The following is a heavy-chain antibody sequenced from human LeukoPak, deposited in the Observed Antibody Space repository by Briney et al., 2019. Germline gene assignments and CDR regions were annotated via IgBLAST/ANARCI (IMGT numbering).Heavy chain of an antibody. J-gene: IGHJ6*04. Sequence: GGSLRLSCAASGFTFSSYAMHWVRQAPGKGLEWVAVISYDGSNKYYADSVKGRFTISRDNSKNTLYLQMNSLRAEDTAVYYCARDRLSTGTTLYYGMDVWGKGTTVTVSS. CDR1: GFTFSSYA. V-gene: IGHV3-30*04. CDR2: ISYDGSNK. CDR3: ARDRLSTGTTLYYGMDV. D-gene: IGHD1-1*01.